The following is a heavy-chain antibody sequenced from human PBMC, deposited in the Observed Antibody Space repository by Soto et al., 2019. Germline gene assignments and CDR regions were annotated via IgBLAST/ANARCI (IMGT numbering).Heavy chain of an antibody. CDR2: ISAYNGNT. Sequence: QVQLVQSGAEVKKPGASVKVSCKASGYTFTSYAISWVRQAPGQGLEWMGWISAYNGNTNYAHKLQGRVTMTTHPSTSTAYMALTSLTSADTAVYSCATDLMPIQIWGQGTMVTVSS. CDR1: GYTFTSYA. D-gene: IGHD2-2*01. V-gene: IGHV1-18*01. CDR3: ATDLMPIQI. J-gene: IGHJ3*02.